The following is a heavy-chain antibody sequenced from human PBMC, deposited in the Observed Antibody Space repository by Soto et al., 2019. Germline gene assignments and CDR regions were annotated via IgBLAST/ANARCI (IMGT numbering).Heavy chain of an antibody. CDR3: ARVHSSGYYGWFDP. J-gene: IGHJ5*02. V-gene: IGHV4-30-4*01. Sequence: QVQLQESGPGLVKPSQTLSLTCTVSGGSISSGDYYWSWIRQPPGKGLEWIGYIYYTGSAYYNPSLKIRVTTSVDTSNNQFTLKLSSVTAADTAVYYCARVHSSGYYGWFDPWGPVTLVTASS. CDR2: IYYTGSA. CDR1: GGSISSGDYY. D-gene: IGHD3-22*01.